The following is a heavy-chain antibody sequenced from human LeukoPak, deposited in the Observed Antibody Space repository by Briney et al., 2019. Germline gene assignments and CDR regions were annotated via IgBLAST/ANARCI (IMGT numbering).Heavy chain of an antibody. CDR2: IWNDGTNK. D-gene: IGHD4-11*01. CDR3: AKDAQRGFDYSNSLEY. V-gene: IGHV3-33*06. CDR1: GFTFSHYG. Sequence: PGRSLRLPCAASGFTFSHYGMHWVRQAPGKGLEWVAVIWNDGTNKYYSDSVKGRFTIYRDDSQNRVYLQMNSLRADDTALYYCAKDAQRGFDYSNSLEYWGQGALVTVSS. J-gene: IGHJ4*02.